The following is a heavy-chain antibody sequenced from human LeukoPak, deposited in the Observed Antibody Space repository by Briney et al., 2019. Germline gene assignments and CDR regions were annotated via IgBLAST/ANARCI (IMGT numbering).Heavy chain of an antibody. Sequence: PEGSLRLSCAASGFTFSSYAMSWVRQAPGKGLEWVSAISGSGGSTYYADSVKGRFTISRDNSKNTLYLQMNSLRAEDTAVYYCAKDGLWFGERDGMDVWGQGTTVTVSS. D-gene: IGHD3-10*01. V-gene: IGHV3-23*01. J-gene: IGHJ6*02. CDR3: AKDGLWFGERDGMDV. CDR2: ISGSGGST. CDR1: GFTFSSYA.